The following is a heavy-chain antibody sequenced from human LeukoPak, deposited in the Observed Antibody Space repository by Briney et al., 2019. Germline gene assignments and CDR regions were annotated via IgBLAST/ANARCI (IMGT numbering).Heavy chain of an antibody. CDR3: ARVFGSSWYEEAYYFDY. D-gene: IGHD6-13*01. CDR1: GFTFSSYA. CDR2: ISGSGGST. V-gene: IGHV3-23*01. Sequence: GGSLRLSCAASGFTFSSYAMSWVRQAPGKGLEWVSAISGSGGSTYYADSVKGRFTISRDNSKNTLYLQMNSLRAEDTAVYYCARVFGSSWYEEAYYFDYWGQGTLVTVSS. J-gene: IGHJ4*02.